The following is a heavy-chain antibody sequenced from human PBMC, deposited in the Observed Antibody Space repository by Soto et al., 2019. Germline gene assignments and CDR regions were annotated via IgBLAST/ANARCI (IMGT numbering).Heavy chain of an antibody. CDR1: GYTFTSYA. CDR3: AGGAGGYWFDP. Sequence: ASVKVSCKASGYTFTSYAMHWVRQAPGQRLEWMGWINAGNGNTKYSQKFQGRVTITRDTSASTAYMEPSSLRSEDTAVYYCAGGAGGYWFDPWGQGTLVTVSS. D-gene: IGHD3-10*01. CDR2: INAGNGNT. V-gene: IGHV1-3*01. J-gene: IGHJ5*02.